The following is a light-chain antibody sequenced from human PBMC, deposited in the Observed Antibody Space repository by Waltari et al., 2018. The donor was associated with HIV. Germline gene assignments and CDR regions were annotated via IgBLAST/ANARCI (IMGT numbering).Light chain of an antibody. J-gene: IGKJ1*01. CDR3: QQYYDTPQT. CDR1: QTILYSSNNKNY. CDR2: GAS. Sequence: DIVMTQSPASLVVSLGERATINCQSSQTILYSSNNKNYLAWYQQKPGQPPKLLIYGASTRESGVPDRFSGSGSGSDFTLTISSLQAEDVAVYYCQQYYDTPQTFGQGTKVEIK. V-gene: IGKV4-1*01.